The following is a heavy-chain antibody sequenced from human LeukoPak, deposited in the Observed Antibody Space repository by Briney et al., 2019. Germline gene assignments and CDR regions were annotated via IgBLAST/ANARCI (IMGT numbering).Heavy chain of an antibody. CDR1: GGSFSGYY. J-gene: IGHJ4*02. V-gene: IGHV4-34*01. Sequence: SETLSLTCAVYGGSFSGYYWSWIRQPPGKGLEWIGEINHSGSTNYNPSLKSRVTISVDTSKNQFSLKLSSVTAADTAVYYCARELAATPRDWGQGTLVTVSS. CDR3: ARELAATPRD. CDR2: INHSGST. D-gene: IGHD6-13*01.